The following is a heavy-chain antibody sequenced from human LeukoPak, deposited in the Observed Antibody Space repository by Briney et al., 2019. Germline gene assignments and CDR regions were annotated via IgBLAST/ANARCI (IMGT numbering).Heavy chain of an antibody. V-gene: IGHV3-7*01. Sequence: GGSLRLSCAASGFTFSSYWMSWVRQAPGKGLEWVANIKEDGSEKKYVDSVKGRFTISRDNAKNSLYLQMNSLRVEDTAVYFCARDGVGGHEDYWGQGTLVTVSS. J-gene: IGHJ4*02. CDR3: ARDGVGGHEDY. CDR1: GFTFSSYW. D-gene: IGHD3-10*01. CDR2: IKEDGSEK.